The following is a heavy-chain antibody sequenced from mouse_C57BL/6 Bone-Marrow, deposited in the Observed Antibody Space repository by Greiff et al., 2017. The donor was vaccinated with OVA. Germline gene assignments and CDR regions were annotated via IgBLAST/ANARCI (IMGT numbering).Heavy chain of an antibody. J-gene: IGHJ2*01. Sequence: VQLQQSGAELVRPGASVKLSCTASGFNIKDYYMHWVKQRPEQGLEWIGRIDPEAGDTEYAPKFPGKATMTADTSSNTAYLQLSSLTSEDTAVYYCTTECTGTPFDYWGQGTTLTVSS. CDR3: TTECTGTPFDY. V-gene: IGHV14-1*01. CDR1: GFNIKDYY. D-gene: IGHD1-1*01. CDR2: IDPEAGDT.